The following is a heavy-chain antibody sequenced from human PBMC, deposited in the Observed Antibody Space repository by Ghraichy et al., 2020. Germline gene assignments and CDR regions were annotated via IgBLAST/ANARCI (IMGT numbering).Heavy chain of an antibody. CDR2: IYTSGST. Sequence: SQTLSLTCTVSGGSISSGSYYWSWIRQPAGKGLEWIGRIYTSGSTNYNPSLKSRVTMSVDTSKNQFSLKLSSVTAADTAVYYCAREHDYWGQLELLGGYYMDVWGKGTTVTVSS. J-gene: IGHJ6*03. D-gene: IGHD1-26*01. V-gene: IGHV4-61*02. CDR3: AREHDYWGQLELLGGYYMDV. CDR1: GGSISSGSYY.